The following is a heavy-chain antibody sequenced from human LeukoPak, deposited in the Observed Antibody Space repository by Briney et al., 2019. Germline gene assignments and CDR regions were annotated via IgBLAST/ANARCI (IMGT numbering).Heavy chain of an antibody. J-gene: IGHJ4*02. CDR2: ISAYNGNT. D-gene: IGHD3-3*01. V-gene: IGHV1-18*01. CDR1: GYTFTSYG. Sequence: ASVKVSCKASGYTFTSYGISWVRQAPGQGLEWMGWISAYNGNTNYAQKLQGRVTMTTDTSTSTAYMELRSLRSEDTAVYYCARDGVFVFGVVKEGNYFDYWGQGTLVTVSS. CDR3: ARDGVFVFGVVKEGNYFDY.